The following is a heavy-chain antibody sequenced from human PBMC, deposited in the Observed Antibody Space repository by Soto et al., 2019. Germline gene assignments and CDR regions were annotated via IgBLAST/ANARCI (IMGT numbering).Heavy chain of an antibody. CDR3: RHTAMVRYYYYYGMDV. CDR2: INHSGST. J-gene: IGHJ6*02. CDR1: VGSISSFY. Sequence: SEPLSLTCTVSVGSISSFYWSWIRQPPVKVLEWIGEINHSGSTNYNPSLKSRVTISVDTSKNQFSLKLSSVTAADTAVYYCRHTAMVRYYYYYGMDVWGQGTTVTVSS. D-gene: IGHD5-18*01. V-gene: IGHV4-34*01.